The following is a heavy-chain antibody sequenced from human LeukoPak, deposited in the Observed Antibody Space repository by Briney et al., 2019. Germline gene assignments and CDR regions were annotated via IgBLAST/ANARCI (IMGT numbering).Heavy chain of an antibody. CDR2: VSYDGSYK. D-gene: IGHD6-13*01. J-gene: IGHJ6*03. CDR3: ARVGSSSLYYYYMDV. CDR1: GFTFSKFA. Sequence: PGGSLRLSCAAAGFTFSKFAMHWVRQAPGKGLEWVAVVSYDGSYKYYADSVKGRFTISRDNSKNSLYLQINSLRAEDTAVYYCARVGSSSLYYYYMDVWGKGTTVIISS. V-gene: IGHV3-30*04.